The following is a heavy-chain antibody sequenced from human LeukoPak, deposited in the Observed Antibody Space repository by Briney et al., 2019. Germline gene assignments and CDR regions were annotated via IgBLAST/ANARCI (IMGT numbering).Heavy chain of an antibody. CDR2: FYHGGST. Sequence: SETLSLTCTVSGGSITGGGYSWSWIRQAPGKGLEWIGYFYHGGSTSYNPSLRSRVTISADRSKNQFSLKLTSVTAADTAVYYCARSAFAEGYFDLWGRGTLVTASS. J-gene: IGHJ2*01. V-gene: IGHV4-30-2*01. CDR1: GGSITGGGYS. CDR3: ARSAFAEGYFDL.